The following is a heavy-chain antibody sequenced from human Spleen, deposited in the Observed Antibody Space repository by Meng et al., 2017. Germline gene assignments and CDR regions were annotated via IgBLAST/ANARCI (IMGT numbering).Heavy chain of an antibody. V-gene: IGHV3-15*01. CDR2: MNSNVDGGTV. CDR3: SGHVDY. CDR1: GFTFSNAW. Sequence: CGGGLGKPGGPLRLSCAASGFTFSNAWMTWVRQAPGKGLEWIGRMNSNVDGGTVDYAAAVKGRFFISRDDSENTFYLQMNGLKTEDTAVYYCSGHVDYWGHGTLVTVSS. J-gene: IGHJ4*01.